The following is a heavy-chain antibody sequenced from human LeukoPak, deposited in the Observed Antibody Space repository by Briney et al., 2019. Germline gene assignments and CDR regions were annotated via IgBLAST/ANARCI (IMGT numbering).Heavy chain of an antibody. V-gene: IGHV3-66*01. D-gene: IGHD3-10*01. CDR1: GFTVSSNY. CDR2: IYSGGST. J-gene: IGHJ6*03. Sequence: GGSLRLSCAASGFTVSSNYMSWVRQAPGKGLEWVSVIYSGGSTYYADSVKGRFTISRDNSKNTLYLQMNSLRAEDTAVYYCARLGKTENHYGSGRFSYMDVWGKGTTVTISS. CDR3: ARLGKTENHYGSGRFSYMDV.